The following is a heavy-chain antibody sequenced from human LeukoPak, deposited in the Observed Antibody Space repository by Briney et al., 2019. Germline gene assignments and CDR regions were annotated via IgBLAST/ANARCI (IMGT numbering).Heavy chain of an antibody. CDR3: ARSAMVRGVIGEDDY. J-gene: IGHJ4*02. CDR1: GYSFTSYW. V-gene: IGHV5-51*01. D-gene: IGHD3-10*01. Sequence: GESLKISCKGSGYSFTSYWIAWVRQMPGKGLAWMGIIYPGDSESRYSPSFQGQVTISADKSISTAYLQWSSLKASDTAMYYCARSAMVRGVIGEDDYWGQGTLVTVSS. CDR2: IYPGDSES.